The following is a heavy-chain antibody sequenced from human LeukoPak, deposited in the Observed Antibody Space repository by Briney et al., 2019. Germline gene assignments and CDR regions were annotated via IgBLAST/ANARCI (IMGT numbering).Heavy chain of an antibody. V-gene: IGHV1-69*13. Sequence: SVKVSCKASGGTFSSYAISWVRQAPGQGLEWMGGIIPIFGTANYAQKFQGRVTITADESTSTAYMELSSLRSEDTAVYYCASEGQGIAVAGNPFDYWGQGTLVAVSS. CDR1: GGTFSSYA. J-gene: IGHJ4*02. D-gene: IGHD6-19*01. CDR3: ASEGQGIAVAGNPFDY. CDR2: IIPIFGTA.